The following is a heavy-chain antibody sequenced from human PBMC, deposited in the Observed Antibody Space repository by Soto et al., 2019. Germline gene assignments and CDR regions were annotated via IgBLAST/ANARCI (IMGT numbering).Heavy chain of an antibody. V-gene: IGHV1-3*01. CDR2: VNGGNGKS. CDR1: GYTFTTYG. Sequence: EASVKVSCKASGYTFTTYGIHWVRQAPGQRLEWMGWVNGGNGKSKYSQRFQGRVTITRDTSATTTYMELSSLKSEDTGVYYCARDGNNYDTGFDYWGQGTLVTVSS. J-gene: IGHJ4*02. D-gene: IGHD3-22*01. CDR3: ARDGNNYDTGFDY.